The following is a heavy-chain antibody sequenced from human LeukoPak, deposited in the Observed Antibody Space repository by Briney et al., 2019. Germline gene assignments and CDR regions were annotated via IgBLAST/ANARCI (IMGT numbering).Heavy chain of an antibody. D-gene: IGHD1-7*01. CDR2: IYYSGST. Sequence: SETLSLTCTVSGGSISSSSYYWGWIRQPPGKGLEWIGSIYYSGSTYYNPSLKSRVTISVDTSKNQFSLKLSSVTAADTAEYYCARLTHWNYRFDYWGQGTLVTVSS. CDR1: GGSISSSSYY. CDR3: ARLTHWNYRFDY. J-gene: IGHJ4*02. V-gene: IGHV4-39*01.